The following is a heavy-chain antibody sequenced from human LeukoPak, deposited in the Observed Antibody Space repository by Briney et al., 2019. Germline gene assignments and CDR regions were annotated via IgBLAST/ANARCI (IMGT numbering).Heavy chain of an antibody. CDR1: GYTFTGYH. Sequence: SVKVSCKASGYTFTGYHMHWVRQAPGQGLEWMGGIIPIFGTANYAQKFQGRVTITADESTSTAYMELSSLRSEDTAVYYCAREFYDILTGYYHRFDYWGQGTLVTVSS. V-gene: IGHV1-69*13. CDR2: IIPIFGTA. CDR3: AREFYDILTGYYHRFDY. D-gene: IGHD3-9*01. J-gene: IGHJ4*02.